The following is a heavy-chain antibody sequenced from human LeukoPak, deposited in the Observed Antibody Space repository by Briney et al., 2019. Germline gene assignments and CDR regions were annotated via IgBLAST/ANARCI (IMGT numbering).Heavy chain of an antibody. Sequence: GASVKDSCKASGYTFTSYGFPWVRQAPGQGLEWMGWISAYNGNTNYAQKLQGRVTMTTDTSTSTVYMELRNLKSDDTAVYYCARVVVESGSSGNWFDPWGQGTLVTVSS. CDR3: ARVVVESGSSGNWFDP. CDR1: GYTFTSYG. CDR2: ISAYNGNT. V-gene: IGHV1-18*01. J-gene: IGHJ5*02. D-gene: IGHD6-6*01.